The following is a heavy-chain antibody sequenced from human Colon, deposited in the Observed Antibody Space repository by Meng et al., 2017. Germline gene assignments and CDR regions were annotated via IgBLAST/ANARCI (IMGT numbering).Heavy chain of an antibody. CDR3: ANVLSRIKKYWYGMDV. D-gene: IGHD2-8*02. J-gene: IGHJ6*02. Sequence: GESLKISCAASGFTFSSYDMKWVRQAPGKGLEWVSSISDTTGDTYYADSVKGRFTISRDNSTNTVYLQMHSLRAEDTAVYYCANVLSRIKKYWYGMDVWGQGPTVTVSS. CDR1: GFTFSSYD. V-gene: IGHV3-23*01. CDR2: ISDTTGDT.